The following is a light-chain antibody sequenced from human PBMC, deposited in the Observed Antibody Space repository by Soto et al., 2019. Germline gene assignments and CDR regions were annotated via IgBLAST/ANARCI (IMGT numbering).Light chain of an antibody. CDR3: RQRQSLPRT. Sequence: DIVLPQSPSTLSSSPGESATLSCRASQHVGTRLAWYQHKPGQAPMLLIYYTSNRATGIPARFSGSGSGTDFTVTIGSLAPEDIATYYCRQRQSLPRTFGQGTRVHI. CDR2: YTS. V-gene: IGKV3-11*01. CDR1: QHVGTR. J-gene: IGKJ1*01.